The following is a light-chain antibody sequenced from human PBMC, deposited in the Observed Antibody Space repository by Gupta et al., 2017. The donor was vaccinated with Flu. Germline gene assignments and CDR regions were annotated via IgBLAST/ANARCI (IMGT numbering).Light chain of an antibody. CDR1: RSNIGSNF. CDR3: AAWDDSLSGTV. Sequence: QSVLTQPTSASGTPGQWVTISCSGNRSNIGSNFVDWYQQLPGTAPKLLIYRVNQRPSGVPDRFSGSKSGTSASLVIDGLRSEDEADYHCAAWDDSLSGTVFGGGTKVTVL. J-gene: IGLJ3*02. V-gene: IGLV1-47*01. CDR2: RVN.